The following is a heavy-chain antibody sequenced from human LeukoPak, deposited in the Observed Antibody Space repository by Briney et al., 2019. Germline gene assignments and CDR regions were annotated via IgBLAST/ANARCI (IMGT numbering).Heavy chain of an antibody. D-gene: IGHD2-2*01. CDR1: GGYISSYY. V-gene: IGHV4-59*01. Sequence: PSETLCLTCTVSGGYISSYYWSWIRQPPGKGLEWIGYIFNSGSTNYNPSLKSRVTISVDTSKNQFSLKLSSVTAADTAVYFCALGDCSSTSCYVFDYLGQGTLVTVSS. CDR3: ALGDCSSTSCYVFDY. J-gene: IGHJ4*02. CDR2: IFNSGST.